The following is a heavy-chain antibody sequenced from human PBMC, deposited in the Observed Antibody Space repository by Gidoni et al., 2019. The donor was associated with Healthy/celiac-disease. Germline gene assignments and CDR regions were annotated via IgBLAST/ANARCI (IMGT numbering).Heavy chain of an antibody. Sequence: EVQLVQSGAEVKKPGESLKISGKGSGYSFTRYWIGWVRQMPGKGLEWMGIIYPGDSDTRYSPSFQGQVTISADKSISTAYLQWSSLKASDTAMYYCVIAAAGPPGSDAFDIWGQGTMVTVSS. D-gene: IGHD6-13*01. CDR2: IYPGDSDT. CDR1: GYSFTRYW. CDR3: VIAAAGPPGSDAFDI. J-gene: IGHJ3*02. V-gene: IGHV5-51*01.